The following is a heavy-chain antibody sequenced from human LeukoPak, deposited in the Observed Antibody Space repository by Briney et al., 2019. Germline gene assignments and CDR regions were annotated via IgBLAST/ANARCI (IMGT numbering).Heavy chain of an antibody. CDR1: GFTFSSYE. Sequence: PGGSLRLSCAASGFTFSSYEMNWVRQAPGKGLEWVSYISSTGYTIYYADSVKGRFTISRDNAKNSLYLQMKSLRAEDTAVYYCARDYDSSGHYHISFDYWGQGTLVTVSS. D-gene: IGHD3-22*01. CDR2: ISSTGYTI. CDR3: ARDYDSSGHYHISFDY. V-gene: IGHV3-48*03. J-gene: IGHJ4*02.